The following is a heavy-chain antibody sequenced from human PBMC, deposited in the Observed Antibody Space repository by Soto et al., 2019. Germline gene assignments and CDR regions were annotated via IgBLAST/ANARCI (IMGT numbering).Heavy chain of an antibody. CDR1: GGTFSSYA. J-gene: IGHJ6*02. V-gene: IGHV1-69*01. CDR2: XXPIFGTA. D-gene: IGHD2-2*01. Sequence: QVQLVQSXXEVKKPGSSVKVSCKASGGTFSSYAISWVRQAPGXGLXXXXGXXPIFGTANYAQKFQGRVTITADESTSTAYMELSSLRSEDTAVYYCASPLGYCSSTSCYYYYGMDVWGQGTTVTVSS. CDR3: ASPLGYCSSTSCYYYYGMDV.